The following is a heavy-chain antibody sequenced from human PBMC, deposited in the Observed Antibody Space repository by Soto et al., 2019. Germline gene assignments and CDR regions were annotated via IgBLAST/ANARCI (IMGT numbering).Heavy chain of an antibody. J-gene: IGHJ6*03. CDR3: AKAGKGSGSYYNPHYYYYYYMDV. Sequence: GGSLRLSCAASGFTFSSYAMSWVRQAPGKGLEWVSAISGSGGSTYYADSVKGRFTISRDNSKNTLYLQMNSLRAEDTAVYYCAKAGKGSGSYYNPHYYYYYYMDVWGKGTTVTVSS. CDR1: GFTFSSYA. V-gene: IGHV3-23*01. CDR2: ISGSGGST. D-gene: IGHD3-10*01.